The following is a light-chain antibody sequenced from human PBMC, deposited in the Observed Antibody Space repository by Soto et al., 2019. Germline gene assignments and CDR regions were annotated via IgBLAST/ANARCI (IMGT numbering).Light chain of an antibody. CDR2: AAS. V-gene: IGKV1-39*01. Sequence: DIQMTQSPSSLSASVGDRVTITCRASQSISSYLNWYQQKPGKAPKLLIYAASSLQSGVPSRFSGSGSGTDFTLTINRLEPEDFAVYYCQQYGASPPTSGGGTKVDIK. J-gene: IGKJ4*01. CDR1: QSISSY. CDR3: QQYGASPPT.